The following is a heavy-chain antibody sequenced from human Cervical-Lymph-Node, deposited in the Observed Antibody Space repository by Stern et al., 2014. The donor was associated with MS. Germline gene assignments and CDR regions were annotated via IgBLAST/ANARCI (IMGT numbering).Heavy chain of an antibody. V-gene: IGHV5-51*01. D-gene: IGHD1-26*01. Sequence: EVQLVESGAEVKKPGESLKISCKGSEYTFTRNWIAWVRQMPGKGLEWMGIIYPGNSDIRYTPSFQGQVTISVDKSITPASLQWSSLQASDPAMYYCASRETGTYYVHYWGQGTLVTVSP. CDR1: EYTFTRNW. CDR2: IYPGNSDI. J-gene: IGHJ4*02. CDR3: ASRETGTYYVHY.